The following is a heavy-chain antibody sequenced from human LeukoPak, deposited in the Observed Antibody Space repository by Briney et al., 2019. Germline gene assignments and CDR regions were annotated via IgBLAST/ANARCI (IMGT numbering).Heavy chain of an antibody. CDR2: IYYSGSP. Sequence: SETLSLTCTVSGGSISSSSYYWGWIRQPPGKGLEWIGSIYYSGSPYYTPSLKSRVTISVDTSKNQFSLKLSSVTAADTAVYYCARYSSYYYYMDVWGKGTTVTVSS. V-gene: IGHV4-39*01. CDR1: GGSISSSSYY. CDR3: ARYSSYYYYMDV. J-gene: IGHJ6*03.